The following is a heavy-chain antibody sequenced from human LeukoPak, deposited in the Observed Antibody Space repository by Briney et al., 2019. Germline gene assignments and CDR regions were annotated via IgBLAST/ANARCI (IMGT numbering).Heavy chain of an antibody. CDR1: GFTVSSNE. CDR2: ISGGST. CDR3: ARGDTWEMATIFY. D-gene: IGHD5-24*01. Sequence: GGSLRLSCAAPGFTVSSNEMSWVRQAPGKGLEWVSSISGGSTYYADSRKGRFTISRDNSKNTLHLQMNSLRAEDTAVYYCARGDTWEMATIFYWGQGTLVTVSS. V-gene: IGHV3-38-3*01. J-gene: IGHJ4*02.